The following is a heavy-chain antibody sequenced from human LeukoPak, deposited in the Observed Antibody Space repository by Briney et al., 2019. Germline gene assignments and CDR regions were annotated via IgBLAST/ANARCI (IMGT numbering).Heavy chain of an antibody. CDR3: AKGPYSSWNGDYYYYMDV. CDR2: ISSSSSYI. J-gene: IGHJ6*03. Sequence: GGSLRLSCAASGFTFSSYSMNWVRQAPGKGLEWVSSISSSSSYIYYADSVKGRFTISRDNAKNSLYLQMNSLRAEDMALYYCAKGPYSSWNGDYYYYMDVWGKGTTVTVSS. CDR1: GFTFSSYS. V-gene: IGHV3-21*04. D-gene: IGHD6-6*01.